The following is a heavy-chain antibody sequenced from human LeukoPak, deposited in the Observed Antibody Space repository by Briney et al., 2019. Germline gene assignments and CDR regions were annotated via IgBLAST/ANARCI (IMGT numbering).Heavy chain of an antibody. CDR2: ISSSSSTI. CDR1: GFTFSSYS. V-gene: IGHV3-48*01. Sequence: PGGSLRLSCAASGFTFSSYSMNWVRQAPGKGLEWVSYISSSSSTIYYADSVKGRFTISRDNAKNSLYLQMNSLRAEDTAVYYCATGGVVVTASNDYWGQGTPVTVSS. J-gene: IGHJ4*02. CDR3: ATGGVVVTASNDY. D-gene: IGHD2-21*02.